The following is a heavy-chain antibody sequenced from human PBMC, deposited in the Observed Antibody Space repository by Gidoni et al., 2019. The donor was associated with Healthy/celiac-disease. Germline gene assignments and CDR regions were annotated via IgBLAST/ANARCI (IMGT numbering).Heavy chain of an antibody. J-gene: IGHJ3*02. CDR3: ARGTSSGWPRDAFDI. CDR1: GGSFSGYY. CDR2: INHSGST. D-gene: IGHD6-19*01. V-gene: IGHV4-34*01. Sequence: QVQLQQWGAGLLKPSETLSLTCAVYGGSFSGYYWSWIRQPPGKGLEWIGEINHSGSTNYNPSLKSRVTISVDTSKNQFSLKLSSVTAADTAVYYCARGTSSGWPRDAFDIWGQGTMVTVSS.